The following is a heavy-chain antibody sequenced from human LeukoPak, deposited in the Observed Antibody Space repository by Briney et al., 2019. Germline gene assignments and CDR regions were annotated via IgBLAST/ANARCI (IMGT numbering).Heavy chain of an antibody. CDR1: GFIFSDYY. D-gene: IGHD3-10*01. J-gene: IGHJ4*02. Sequence: GGSLRLSCAASGFIFSDYYMSWIRQAPGKGLEWVSHISSSGRTIYYADSVKGRFTISRDNAVNSLFLQVSSLRVEDTAVYYCATYGSGSFSYYFGYWGQGTLVTVSS. CDR2: ISSSGRTI. V-gene: IGHV3-11*01. CDR3: ATYGSGSFSYYFGY.